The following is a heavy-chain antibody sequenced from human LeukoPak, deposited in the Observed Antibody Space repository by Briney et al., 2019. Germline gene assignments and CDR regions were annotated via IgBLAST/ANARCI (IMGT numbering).Heavy chain of an antibody. D-gene: IGHD3-3*01. Sequence: SETLSLTCTVSGGSISSSSYSWGWIRQPPGKGLEWIGSIHYSGSTYYNPSLKSRVTLSVDTSKNQFSLKLSSVTAADTAVYYCATESYDFWSGGYYYMDVWGKGTTVTVSS. CDR2: IHYSGST. CDR1: GGSISSSSYS. CDR3: ATESYDFWSGGYYYMDV. V-gene: IGHV4-39*07. J-gene: IGHJ6*03.